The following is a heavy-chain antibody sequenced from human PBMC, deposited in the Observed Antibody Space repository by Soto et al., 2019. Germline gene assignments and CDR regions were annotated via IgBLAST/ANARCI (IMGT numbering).Heavy chain of an antibody. D-gene: IGHD3-22*01. CDR3: VRGITLIEAVQGGAPDKYYFDS. CDR2: INHSGAT. V-gene: IGHV4-34*01. J-gene: IGHJ4*02. CDR1: GGSFSGHY. Sequence: SETLSLTCAVYGGSFSGHYWSWIRQSPGRGLEWIGEINHSGATNYSPSLKSRITLLVDTSKNQFSLKLRSVTAADTAVYYCVRGITLIEAVQGGAPDKYYFDSWGQGTRVTVS.